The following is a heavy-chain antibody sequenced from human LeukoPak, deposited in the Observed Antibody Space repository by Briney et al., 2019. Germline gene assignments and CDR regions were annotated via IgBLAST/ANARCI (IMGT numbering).Heavy chain of an antibody. CDR2: ISSSSSYI. CDR1: GFTFSSYT. V-gene: IGHV3-21*01. D-gene: IGHD1-20*01. Sequence: GGSLRLSCAASGFTFSSYTMNWVRQAPGKGLEWVSSISSSSSYIYYADSVKSRFTISRDNAKNSLYLQMNSLRAEDTAVYYCARCITGTSLVSDYWGQGTLVTVSS. CDR3: ARCITGTSLVSDY. J-gene: IGHJ4*02.